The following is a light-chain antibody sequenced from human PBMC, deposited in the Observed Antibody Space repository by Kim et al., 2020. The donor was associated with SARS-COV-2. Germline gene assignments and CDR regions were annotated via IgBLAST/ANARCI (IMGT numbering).Light chain of an antibody. Sequence: QSALTQPASLSGSPGQSITIPCTGTSNDVGAYNYVSWYRQYPGKVPQLLIYDVKNRPSGVSSRFSGSKSGDTASLTISGLQPRDEAYYYCCAFSRANTGIFGTGTKVTVL. CDR1: SNDVGAYNY. J-gene: IGLJ1*01. CDR3: CAFSRANTGI. CDR2: DVK. V-gene: IGLV2-14*03.